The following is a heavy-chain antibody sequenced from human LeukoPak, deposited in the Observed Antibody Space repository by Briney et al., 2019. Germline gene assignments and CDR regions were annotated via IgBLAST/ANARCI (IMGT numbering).Heavy chain of an antibody. CDR3: AGEWYSSGWYLH. V-gene: IGHV1-46*03. D-gene: IGHD6-19*01. CDR1: GYTFTSYY. Sequence: GASVKVSCKAPGYTFTSYYRHWVRQAPGQGLEWMGIINPSGGSTSYAQKFQGRVTMTRDTSTSTVYMELSSLRSEDTAVYYCAGEWYSSGWYLHWGQGTLVTVSS. J-gene: IGHJ4*02. CDR2: INPSGGST.